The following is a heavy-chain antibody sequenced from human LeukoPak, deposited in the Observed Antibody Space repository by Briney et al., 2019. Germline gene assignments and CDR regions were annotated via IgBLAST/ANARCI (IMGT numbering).Heavy chain of an antibody. J-gene: IGHJ3*02. Sequence: MASETLSLTCAVYGGSFSGYYWSWIRQPPGKGLEWIGEINHSGSTNYNPSLRSRVTISVDTSKNQFSLKLSSVTAADTAVYYCARYPHSGSYYFSLSSDAFDIWGQGTVVTVSS. CDR2: INHSGST. CDR1: GGSFSGYY. D-gene: IGHD1-26*01. V-gene: IGHV4-34*01. CDR3: ARYPHSGSYYFSLSSDAFDI.